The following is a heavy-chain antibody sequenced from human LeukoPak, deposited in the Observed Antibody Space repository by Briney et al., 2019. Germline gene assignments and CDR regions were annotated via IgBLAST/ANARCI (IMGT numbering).Heavy chain of an antibody. D-gene: IGHD3-10*01. Sequence: GGSLRLSCAASGFTVSSNYMSWVRQAPGKGLEWVPVIYSGGSTYYADSVKGRFTISRDNSKNTLYLQMNSLRAEDTAVYYCAREWRGFGELYDFDYWGQGTLVTVSS. CDR3: AREWRGFGELYDFDY. CDR1: GFTVSSNY. V-gene: IGHV3-66*01. CDR2: IYSGGST. J-gene: IGHJ4*02.